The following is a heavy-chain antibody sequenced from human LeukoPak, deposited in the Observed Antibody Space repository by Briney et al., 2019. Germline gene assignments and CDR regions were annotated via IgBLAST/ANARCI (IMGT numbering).Heavy chain of an antibody. Sequence: GGSLRLSCAASGFTVSSNYMSWVRRAPGKGLEWVSVIYSGGSTYYADSVKGRFTISRDNSKNTLYLQMNSLRAEDTAVYYCARDNPTESNYYYYYGMDVWGQGTTVTVSS. CDR2: IYSGGST. J-gene: IGHJ6*02. V-gene: IGHV3-66*01. CDR3: ARDNPTESNYYYYYGMDV. CDR1: GFTVSSNY. D-gene: IGHD4-4*01.